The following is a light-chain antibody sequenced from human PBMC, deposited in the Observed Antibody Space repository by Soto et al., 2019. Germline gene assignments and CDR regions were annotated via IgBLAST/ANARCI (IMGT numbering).Light chain of an antibody. J-gene: IGLJ2*01. V-gene: IGLV1-51*01. Sequence: QSVLTQPPSVSAAPGQKVTISCSGSSSNIGNNYVSWYQQLPGTAPKLLIYDNNKQPSGIPDRFSGSKSGTSATLGITGLQTGDEADYYCGTWDSSLSAGVFGGGTKLTV. CDR1: SSNIGNNY. CDR2: DNN. CDR3: GTWDSSLSAGV.